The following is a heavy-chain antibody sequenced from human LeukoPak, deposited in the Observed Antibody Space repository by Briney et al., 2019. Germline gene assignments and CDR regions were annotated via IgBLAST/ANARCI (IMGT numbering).Heavy chain of an antibody. V-gene: IGHV4-30-4*01. J-gene: IGHJ5*02. CDR1: GGSINSGKYY. CDR3: ARLNDDSVGYPHSFYP. CDR2: IYYSGST. Sequence: PSETLSLTCTVSGGSINSGKYYWSWIRQPPGKGLECIGYIYYSGSTYYNPSLKSRVTISADTSKNQFSLNLRSVTAADTAVYYCARLNDDSVGYPHSFYPWGQGTLVTVSS. D-gene: IGHD3-22*01.